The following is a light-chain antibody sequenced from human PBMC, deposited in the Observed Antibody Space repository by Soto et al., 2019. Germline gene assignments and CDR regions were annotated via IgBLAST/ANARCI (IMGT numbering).Light chain of an antibody. Sequence: DIQMTQSPSTLSASIGDRVTITCRASQSPTGWLAWYQQKPRTAPTLLIYKASSLESGVPSRFSGSGSGTDFTLTISSLQPDDFAAYYCQQYNPYAHRFGQGNKLEIK. J-gene: IGKJ2*03. CDR1: QSPTGW. CDR3: QQYNPYAHR. CDR2: KAS. V-gene: IGKV1-5*03.